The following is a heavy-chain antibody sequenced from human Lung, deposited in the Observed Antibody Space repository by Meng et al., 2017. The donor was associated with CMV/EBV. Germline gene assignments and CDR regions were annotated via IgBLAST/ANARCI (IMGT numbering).Heavy chain of an antibody. V-gene: IGHV3-53*01. CDR1: GFSVSNKY. CDR3: ARVGYPIGEYFDP. D-gene: IGHD3-10*01. Sequence: LTXAASGFSVSNKYLAWVRQAPGKGLELVSVIYNDGDTHYTNSMKGRFTISRDSSKDTVFLHMNNLRADNTAVYYCARVGYPIGEYFDPWGQGTLVTVSS. J-gene: IGHJ5*02. CDR2: IYNDGDT.